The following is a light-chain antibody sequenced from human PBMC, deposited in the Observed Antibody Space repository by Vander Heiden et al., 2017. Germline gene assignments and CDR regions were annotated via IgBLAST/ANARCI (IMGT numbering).Light chain of an antibody. CDR3: QAWDSSTVV. V-gene: IGLV3-1*01. J-gene: IGLJ2*01. CDR2: QAS. CDR1: NLGVKS. Sequence: SYELTQPPSVSVSPGQTASITCSGDNLGVKSGYWYQQKPGQSPVTVIHQASKRPSGIPERFSGSNSGNTATLTISGTQAMDEADYYCQAWDSSTVVFGGGTKLTVL.